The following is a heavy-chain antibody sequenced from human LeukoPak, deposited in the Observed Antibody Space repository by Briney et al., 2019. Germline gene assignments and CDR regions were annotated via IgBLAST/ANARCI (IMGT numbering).Heavy chain of an antibody. Sequence: PGGSLRLSCAASGFTFSSYDMYWVRQAPGKGLEWVAVISSDGSSKYYADSVKGRFTISRDNSRNTLNLHMNSLRPEDTAVYYCAKENTGDFDYWGQGTLVTVSS. J-gene: IGHJ4*02. CDR2: ISSDGSSK. V-gene: IGHV3-30*18. D-gene: IGHD3-10*01. CDR3: AKENTGDFDY. CDR1: GFTFSSYD.